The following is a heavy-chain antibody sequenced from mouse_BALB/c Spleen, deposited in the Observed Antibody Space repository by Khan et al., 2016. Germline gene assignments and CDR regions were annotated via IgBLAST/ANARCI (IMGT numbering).Heavy chain of an antibody. CDR2: IYPGNVNT. CDR3: ARGYYECYFDD. V-gene: IGHV1S56*01. CDR1: GYTFTTFY. J-gene: IGHJ1*01. Sequence: VQLQESGPELVKPGTSVRISCKASGYTFTTFYIHWLKQRPGQGLEWIGWIYPGNVNTKYNEKFKDKATLTADKSSSTAYMQFSSLTSDDSAVYFCARGYYECYFDDWGAGTTVTVSS. D-gene: IGHD2-4*01.